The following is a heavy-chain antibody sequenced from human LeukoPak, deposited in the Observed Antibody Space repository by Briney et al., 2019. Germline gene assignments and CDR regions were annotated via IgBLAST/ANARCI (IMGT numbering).Heavy chain of an antibody. CDR1: GFTFSSYG. CDR3: PKARYYDSSGYLIDD. V-gene: IGHV3-30*18. D-gene: IGHD3-22*01. Sequence: GGSLRLSCAASGFTFSSYGMHWVRQAPGKGLEWVAVISYDGSNKYYADSVKGRFTISRDNSKNTLYLQMNSLRAEDTAVYYCPKARYYDSSGYLIDDWGQGTLVTVSS. J-gene: IGHJ4*02. CDR2: ISYDGSNK.